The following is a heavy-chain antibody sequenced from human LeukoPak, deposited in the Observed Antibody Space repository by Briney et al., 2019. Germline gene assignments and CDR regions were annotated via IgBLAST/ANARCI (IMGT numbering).Heavy chain of an antibody. J-gene: IGHJ4*02. CDR2: INPNSGGT. CDR3: ARDPGTYCSSTSCYLG. D-gene: IGHD2-2*01. V-gene: IGHV1-2*02. CDR1: GYTFTGYY. Sequence: ASVKVSCKASGYTFTGYYMHWVRQAPGQGLEWMGWINPNSGGTNYAQKFQGRVTMTRDTSISTAYMELSRLRSDDTAVYYCARDPGTYCSSTSCYLGWGQGTLVTASS.